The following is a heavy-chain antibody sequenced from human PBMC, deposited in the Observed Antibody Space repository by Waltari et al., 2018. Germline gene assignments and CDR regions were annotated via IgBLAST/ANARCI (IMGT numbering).Heavy chain of an antibody. Sequence: QVQLVQSGAEVKKPGASVKVSCKTSGYTFTNYDINWVRQATGQGLEWMGWRNPRRGDTGYAQKFQGRVTMTRDTAISTAYMELSSLRSEDTAVYYCARDTLGQWVSGKYYFDYWGQGALVTVSS. CDR2: RNPRRGDT. V-gene: IGHV1-8*01. CDR1: GYTFTNYD. CDR3: ARDTLGQWVSGKYYFDY. D-gene: IGHD6-19*01. J-gene: IGHJ4*02.